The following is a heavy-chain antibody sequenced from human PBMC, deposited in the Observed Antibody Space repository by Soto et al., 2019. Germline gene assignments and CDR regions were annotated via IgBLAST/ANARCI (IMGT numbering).Heavy chain of an antibody. CDR2: IIPMFGTA. CDR1: GGTFSNYA. V-gene: IGHV1-69*12. CDR3: AGNRSPTNPLWFGEYYSMDV. Sequence: QVQLVQSGAEVKKPGSSVKVSCKASGGTFSNYAVSWVRQAPGQGLDWMGGIIPMFGTANYAQKFQGRVTITADESTSTAYMYLSSLRSEDTAVYYCAGNRSPTNPLWFGEYYSMDVWGQGTTVTVSS. D-gene: IGHD3-10*01. J-gene: IGHJ6*02.